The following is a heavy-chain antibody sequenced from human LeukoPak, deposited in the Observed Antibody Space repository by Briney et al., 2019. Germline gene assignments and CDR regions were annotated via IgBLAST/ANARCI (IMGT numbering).Heavy chain of an antibody. CDR2: ISSDSTYI. CDR3: AREASHLDAFDI. J-gene: IGHJ3*02. Sequence: PGGSLRLSCAVSGFTFNIYHMTCVRKAPGRGLVWVSNISSDSTYINYAESLKGEITVSRDNTNTSLSLQLNGLRGDDTALYYCAREASHLDAFDIWGQGTMVTVSS. V-gene: IGHV3-21*01. CDR1: GFTFNIYH.